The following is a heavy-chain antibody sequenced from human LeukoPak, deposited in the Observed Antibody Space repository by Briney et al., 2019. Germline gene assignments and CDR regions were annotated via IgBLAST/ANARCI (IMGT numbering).Heavy chain of an antibody. V-gene: IGHV4-59*01. CDR3: ARRGGSPLGAFDI. J-gene: IGHJ3*02. Sequence: SETLSLTCTVSGGSISDYYWSWIRQPPGKGLEWIGYLYYSESAKYNPSLRSRVTVSVDTSKNQFSLKMTSVTAADTAVYYCARRGGSPLGAFDIWGQGTMVTVSS. CDR1: GGSISDYY. D-gene: IGHD1-26*01. CDR2: LYYSESA.